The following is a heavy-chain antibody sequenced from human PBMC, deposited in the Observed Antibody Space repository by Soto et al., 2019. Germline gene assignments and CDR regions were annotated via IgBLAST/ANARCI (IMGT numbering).Heavy chain of an antibody. D-gene: IGHD1-1*01. CDR2: IRSGGDT. CDR1: GLSFSDYW. J-gene: IGHJ4*02. V-gene: IGHV3-74*01. CDR3: GRVDWNAGAD. Sequence: EVRLAESGGGLVQPGGSLRLSCVASGLSFSDYWIHWVRQAPGKGLIWVSGIRSGGDTDYADSVKGRLTISRDNAKTTVYLQMNNLSADDTAVYYCGRVDWNAGADWGQGTLVTVSS.